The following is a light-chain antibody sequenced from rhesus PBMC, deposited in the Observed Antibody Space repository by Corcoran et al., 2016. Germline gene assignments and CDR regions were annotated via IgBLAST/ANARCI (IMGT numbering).Light chain of an antibody. Sequence: EIVMTQSPATLSLSPGERVTLSCRASQSVSSSLAWYQQKPGQAPRLLIDGSSSRATGIPDRFSGSGSWTDVTLTISSLEPEDVAVYYCLQHSNWPSFGQGTKVEIK. J-gene: IGKJ2*01. V-gene: IGKV3-24*01. CDR3: LQHSNWPS. CDR1: QSVSSS. CDR2: GSS.